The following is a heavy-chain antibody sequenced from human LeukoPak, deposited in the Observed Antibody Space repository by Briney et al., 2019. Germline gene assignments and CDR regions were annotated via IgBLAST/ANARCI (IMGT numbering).Heavy chain of an antibody. CDR2: ISVYNGNT. Sequence: ASVKVSCKSTGYTFTSYGISWVRQAPGQGLDWMGWISVYNGNTNYAQKLQGRVTMTTDTSTRTAYMELRSLRSDDTAVYFCARGNVLRYFGAFDIWGQGTMVTVSS. CDR1: GYTFTSYG. V-gene: IGHV1-18*01. D-gene: IGHD3-9*01. J-gene: IGHJ3*02. CDR3: ARGNVLRYFGAFDI.